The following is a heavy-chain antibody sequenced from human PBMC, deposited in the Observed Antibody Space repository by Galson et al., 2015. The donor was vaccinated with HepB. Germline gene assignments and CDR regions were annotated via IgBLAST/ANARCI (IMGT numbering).Heavy chain of an antibody. Sequence: PRISWAAPGFTFCIFAMTRVPQGPGEGPEWVSAISRGGGTYYADPAKGRFTLPLDNSKSTLVLLMNSLRAEDTAVYYCAKVDLDSFAGTFYYYGMAVWGQGTTVTVSS. CDR2: ISRGGGT. D-gene: IGHD6-13*01. CDR1: GFTFCIFA. J-gene: IGHJ6*02. V-gene: IGHV3-23*01. CDR3: AKVDLDSFAGTFYYYGMAV.